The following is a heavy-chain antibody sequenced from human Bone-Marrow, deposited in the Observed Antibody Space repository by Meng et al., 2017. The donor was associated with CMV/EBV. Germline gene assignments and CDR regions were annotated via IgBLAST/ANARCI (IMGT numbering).Heavy chain of an antibody. CDR3: VGRFAEDWPAAVAI. CDR1: GASVPSNRLA. J-gene: IGHJ3*02. V-gene: IGHV6-1*01. CDR2: TYYRSESYS. Sequence: SQTLSLTCDISGASVPSNRLAWNWIRQSPSRGLEWLGRTYYRSESYSDYALSVRGRIFINPDTSNNQFSLHFISVTPEETAVYYGVGRFAEDWPAAVAIWGQGTIVTVSS. D-gene: IGHD2-15*01.